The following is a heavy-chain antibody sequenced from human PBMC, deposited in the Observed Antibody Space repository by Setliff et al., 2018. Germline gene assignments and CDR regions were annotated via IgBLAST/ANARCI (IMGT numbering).Heavy chain of an antibody. Sequence: ASVKVSCKASGYNFTGYYMYWVRQAPGQGLEWMGWIHAGSSNTLYSQRFQDRITISRDTSATTVHMELSSLRSDDTAVYHCARMSTSGPHYDYWGQGTLVTVSS. D-gene: IGHD2-8*02. CDR2: IHAGSSNT. J-gene: IGHJ4*02. CDR1: GYNFTGYY. V-gene: IGHV1-3*01. CDR3: ARMSTSGPHYDY.